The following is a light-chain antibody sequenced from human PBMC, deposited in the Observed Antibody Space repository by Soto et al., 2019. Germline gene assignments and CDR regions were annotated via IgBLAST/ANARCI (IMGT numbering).Light chain of an antibody. J-gene: IGLJ2*01. CDR2: EVS. CDR1: SSDVGSYNL. V-gene: IGLV2-23*02. CDR3: CSYAGSPTFVI. Sequence: QSALTQPASVSGSPGQSITIPCTGASSDVGSYNLVSWYQQHPGKATKLMIYEVSRRPSGISNRFSGSKSGNTASLTISGLQAEDEADYYCCSYAGSPTFVIFGGVTKLTVL.